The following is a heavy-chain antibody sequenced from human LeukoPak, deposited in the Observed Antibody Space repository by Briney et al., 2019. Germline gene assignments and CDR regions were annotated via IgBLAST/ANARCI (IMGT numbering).Heavy chain of an antibody. CDR1: GYTFTDYY. J-gene: IGHJ4*02. CDR3: ARVRYYYDSSGYRPYYFDY. D-gene: IGHD3-22*01. V-gene: IGHV1-2*02. Sequence: ASVKVSCKTSGYTFTDYYIHWVRQAPGQGLEWMAWMNPNSGGTSYAQKLQGRVTMTTDTSTSTAYMELRSLRSDDTAVYYCARVRYYYDSSGYRPYYFDYWGQGTLVTVSS. CDR2: MNPNSGGT.